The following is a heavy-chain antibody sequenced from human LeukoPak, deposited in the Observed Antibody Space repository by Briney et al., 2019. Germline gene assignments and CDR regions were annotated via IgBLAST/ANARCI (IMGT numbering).Heavy chain of an antibody. CDR1: GFTFSSYA. CDR2: IGGSGDNT. D-gene: IGHD1-26*01. Sequence: GGSLRLSCAASGFTFSSYAMSWVRQAPGKGLEWVSAIGGSGDNTFYADFVKGRFTISRDNAGNSLYLQINSLRVDDTAVYYCAKGTVGAKYWGQGTLVIVSS. V-gene: IGHV3-23*01. CDR3: AKGTVGAKY. J-gene: IGHJ4*02.